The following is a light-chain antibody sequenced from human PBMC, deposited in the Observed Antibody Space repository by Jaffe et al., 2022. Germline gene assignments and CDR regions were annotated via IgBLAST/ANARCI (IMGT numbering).Light chain of an antibody. J-gene: IGLJ3*02. CDR2: EVS. CDR3: SSYAGSNNSWV. V-gene: IGLV2-8*01. CDR1: SSDVGGYNY. Sequence: QSALTQPPSASGSPGQSVTISCTGTSSDVGGYNYVSWYQQNPGKAPKLMIYEVSKWPSGVPDRFSGSKSGNTASLTVSGLQAEDEADYYCSSYAGSNNSWVFGGGTKLTVL.